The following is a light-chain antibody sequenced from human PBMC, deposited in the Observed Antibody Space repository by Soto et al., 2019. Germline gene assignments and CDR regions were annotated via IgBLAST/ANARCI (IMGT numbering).Light chain of an antibody. CDR2: GAS. V-gene: IGKV3-15*01. Sequence: EIVLTQSPGTLSLSPGERATRSCRASQSVSNNYLAWYQQKPGQAPRLLIYGASTRATDIPARFSGSGSGTQFTLTISSLQSEDFAVYYCQQYNNWPPYTFGQGTQVEIK. CDR1: QSVSNN. J-gene: IGKJ2*01. CDR3: QQYNNWPPYT.